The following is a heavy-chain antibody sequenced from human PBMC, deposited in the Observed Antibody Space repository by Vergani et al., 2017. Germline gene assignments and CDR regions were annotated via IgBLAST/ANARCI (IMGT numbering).Heavy chain of an antibody. CDR1: GGSISSGGYY. Sequence: QVQLQESGPGLVKPSQTLSLTCTVSGGSISSGGYYWSWIRQHPGKGLEWIGYIYYSGSTCYNPSLKSRVTISVDTSKNQFSLKLSSVTAADTAVYYCARDTPGYCSSTSCPNNWFDPWGQGTLVTVSS. CDR3: ARDTPGYCSSTSCPNNWFDP. CDR2: IYYSGST. V-gene: IGHV4-31*03. D-gene: IGHD2-2*01. J-gene: IGHJ5*02.